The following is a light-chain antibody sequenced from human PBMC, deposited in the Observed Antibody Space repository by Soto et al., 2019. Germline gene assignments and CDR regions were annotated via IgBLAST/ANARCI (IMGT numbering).Light chain of an antibody. CDR3: QQYGSSPVT. Sequence: DIVLTQSPGTLSLSPGDRATLSCRASQSVSSSYLAWYQRKPGQAPRLLIYGASSRDTGIPDRFSGSGSGTDFTLTISRLEPEDFAVYYCQQYGSSPVTFGQGTKVDIK. J-gene: IGKJ1*01. CDR2: GAS. V-gene: IGKV3-20*01. CDR1: QSVSSSY.